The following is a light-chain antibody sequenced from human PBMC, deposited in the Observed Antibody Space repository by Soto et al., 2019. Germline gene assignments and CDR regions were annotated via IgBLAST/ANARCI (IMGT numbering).Light chain of an antibody. V-gene: IGKV1-5*01. CDR2: YAS. Sequence: DIQMTQPPSTLSASVGDRVTVTCRARQSISTWLTWYQQKPVKAPNLLIYYASTLESQVPSRFSGSGSGTEFTLTVSSLQPDDFAAYYCQHYKISSWTFGQGTKVEIK. CDR3: QHYKISSWT. J-gene: IGKJ1*01. CDR1: QSISTW.